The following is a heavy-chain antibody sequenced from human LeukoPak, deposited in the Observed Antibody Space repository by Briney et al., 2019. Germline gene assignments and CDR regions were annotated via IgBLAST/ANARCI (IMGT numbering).Heavy chain of an antibody. J-gene: IGHJ6*03. V-gene: IGHV4-59*11. CDR3: ARLGPGGSSCYGLGHYYYYYYMDV. Sequence: SETLSLTCTVSGGSISSHYWSWIRQPPGKGLEWIGCIYYSGSTNYNPSLKSRVTISVDTSKNQFSLKLSSVTAADTAVYYCARLGPGGSSCYGLGHYYYYYYMDVWGQGTTVTVSS. CDR1: GGSISSHY. CDR2: IYYSGST. D-gene: IGHD6-13*01.